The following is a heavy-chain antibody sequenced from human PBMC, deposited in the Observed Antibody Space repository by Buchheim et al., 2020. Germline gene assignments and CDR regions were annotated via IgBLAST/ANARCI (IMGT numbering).Heavy chain of an antibody. Sequence: EVQLVESGGGLVQPGGSLRLSCEASEFTFSNYNMDWVRQAPGKGLEWVSYIHASSSPIYYAASVKGRFTVSRANAKNSLYLPMIRLSGEGAAVYYCVSDRKIAGNFEFWGQGNL. CDR1: EFTFSNYN. D-gene: IGHD2-15*01. V-gene: IGHV3-48*04. J-gene: IGHJ4*02. CDR2: IHASSSPI. CDR3: VSDRKIAGNFEF.